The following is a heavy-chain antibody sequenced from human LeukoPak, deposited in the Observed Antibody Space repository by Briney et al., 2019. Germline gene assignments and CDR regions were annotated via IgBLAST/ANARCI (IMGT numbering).Heavy chain of an antibody. V-gene: IGHV3-30*02. J-gene: IGHJ4*02. Sequence: PGGSLRLSCAASGFTFSNFGMHWVRQAPGKGLEWVAFIRFDGSTKYYADSVKGRFTISRDIPKNTLYLQMNSLRPEDTAVYFCAKDVGSFGIDYWGQGTLVTVSS. D-gene: IGHD3-10*01. CDR1: GFTFSNFG. CDR3: AKDVGSFGIDY. CDR2: IRFDGSTK.